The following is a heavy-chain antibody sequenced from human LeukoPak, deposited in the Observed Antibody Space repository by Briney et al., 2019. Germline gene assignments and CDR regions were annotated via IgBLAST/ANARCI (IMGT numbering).Heavy chain of an antibody. J-gene: IGHJ4*02. V-gene: IGHV5-51*01. CDR2: IYPGDSDT. D-gene: IGHD1-26*01. CDR3: ARHQGMGDTTGGFDS. Sequence: GESLKISCKDSGYSFTTYWIAWVRQMPGKGLDWMGIIYPGDSDTRNSPSFQGQVTISADKSISTAYLQWSSLKASDTAMYYCARHQGMGDTTGGFDSWGQGTLVTVSS. CDR1: GYSFTTYW.